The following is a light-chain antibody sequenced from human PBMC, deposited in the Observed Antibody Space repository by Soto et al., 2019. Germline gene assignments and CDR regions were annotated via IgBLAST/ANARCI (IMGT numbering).Light chain of an antibody. CDR2: DAS. Sequence: EIVLTQSPGTLSLSPGERATLSCRASQSVSSSYFAWYQQKPGQAPRLLIYDASNRATGISDRFSGSGSGTDFTLTISRLEPEEFAVYYCQQYGSSPQTFGQGTKVDIK. CDR3: QQYGSSPQT. CDR1: QSVSSSY. J-gene: IGKJ1*01. V-gene: IGKV3-20*01.